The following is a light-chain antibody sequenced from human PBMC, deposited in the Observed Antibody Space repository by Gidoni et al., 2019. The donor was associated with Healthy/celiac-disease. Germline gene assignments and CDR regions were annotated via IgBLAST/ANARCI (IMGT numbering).Light chain of an antibody. CDR3: QAWDSSTFYV. CDR2: QDS. V-gene: IGLV3-1*01. Sequence: SYELTQPPSVSVSPGQTASITCSGDKLGAKYACWYKQKPGQSPVLVIYQDSKRPSGIPERFSGSNSGNTATLTISGTQAMDEADYYCQAWDSSTFYVFGTGTKVTVL. CDR1: KLGAKY. J-gene: IGLJ1*01.